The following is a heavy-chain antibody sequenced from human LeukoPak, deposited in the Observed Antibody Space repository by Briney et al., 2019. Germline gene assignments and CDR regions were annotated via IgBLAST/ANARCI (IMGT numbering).Heavy chain of an antibody. V-gene: IGHV4-4*07. D-gene: IGHD2-21*01. J-gene: IGHJ4*02. CDR2: LDSSGST. CDR3: ARGTSCGSKCFFDY. CDR1: GGSIYGYY. Sequence: SETLSLNCKVSGGSIYGYYWSWIPQPAGMGRVGIRRLDSSGSTNYNSCLKSRVTMSIDRSQFSLRLTSETAADKARYYCARGTSCGSKCFFDYWGQGILVTVSS.